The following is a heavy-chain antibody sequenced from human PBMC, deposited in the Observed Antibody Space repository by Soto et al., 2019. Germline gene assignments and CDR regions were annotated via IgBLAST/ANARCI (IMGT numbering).Heavy chain of an antibody. V-gene: IGHV3-21*01. D-gene: IGHD3-3*01. CDR3: ARDQAIHYDFWSGYHDAFDI. Sequence: EVQLVESGGGLVKPGGSRRLSGAASGFTFSTNSMNGFRQAPGKGLEGVSSISSSSVYIYYADSVKGRFTISRDNAKNSLYLQMNSLRAEDTAVYYCARDQAIHYDFWSGYHDAFDIWGQGTMVTVSS. J-gene: IGHJ3*02. CDR2: ISSSSVYI. CDR1: GFTFSTNS.